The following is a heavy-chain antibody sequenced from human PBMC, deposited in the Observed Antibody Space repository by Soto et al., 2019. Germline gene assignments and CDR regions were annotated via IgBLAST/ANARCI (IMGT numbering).Heavy chain of an antibody. CDR3: ATIVGFWSGYSPPAARMDV. V-gene: IGHV3-23*01. CDR1: GFTFSSYA. Sequence: GGSLRLSCAASGFTFSSYAMSWVRQAPGKGLEWVSAISGSGGSTYYADSVKGRFTISRDNSKNTLYLQMNSLRAEDTAVYYWATIVGFWSGYSPPAARMDVWGQGTTVTVSS. D-gene: IGHD3-3*01. CDR2: ISGSGGST. J-gene: IGHJ6*02.